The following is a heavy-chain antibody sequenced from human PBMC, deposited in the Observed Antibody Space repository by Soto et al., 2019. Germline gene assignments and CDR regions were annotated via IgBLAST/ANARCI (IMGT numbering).Heavy chain of an antibody. Sequence: SETLSLTCTVSGGSISSGGYYWSWIRQHPGKGLEWIGYIYYSGSTYYNPSLKSRVTISVDTSKNQFSLKLSSVTAADTAVYYCATDGDYGDSYMDVWGQGTTVTVSS. D-gene: IGHD4-17*01. CDR1: GGSISSGGYY. CDR2: IYYSGST. V-gene: IGHV4-31*03. J-gene: IGHJ6*02. CDR3: ATDGDYGDSYMDV.